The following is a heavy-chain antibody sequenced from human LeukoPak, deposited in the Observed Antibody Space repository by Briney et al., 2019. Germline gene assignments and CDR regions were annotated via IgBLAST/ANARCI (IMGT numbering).Heavy chain of an antibody. V-gene: IGHV4-59*01. Sequence: SETLSLTCTVSGGSISSYYWSWIRQPPGKGLEWIGYIYYSGSTNYNPSLKSRVTISVDTSKNQFSLKLSSVTAADTAVYYCARVGIAAAGPGAFYIWGQGTMVTVS. CDR3: ARVGIAAAGPGAFYI. J-gene: IGHJ3*02. CDR2: IYYSGST. D-gene: IGHD6-13*01. CDR1: GGSISSYY.